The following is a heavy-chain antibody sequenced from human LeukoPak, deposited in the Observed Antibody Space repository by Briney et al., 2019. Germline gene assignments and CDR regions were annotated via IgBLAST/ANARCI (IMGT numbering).Heavy chain of an antibody. V-gene: IGHV3-30*04. CDR3: ARDIDGDRYFDS. Sequence: PGGSLRLSCAASTFTFSSYAMHWVRRAPGKGLEWVAFISFDGTTIYYADSVKGRFTISRDNSKNTMYLQMRSLRLDDTATYYCARDIDGDRYFDSWGQGTLVTVSS. CDR2: ISFDGTTI. D-gene: IGHD4-17*01. J-gene: IGHJ4*02. CDR1: TFTFSSYA.